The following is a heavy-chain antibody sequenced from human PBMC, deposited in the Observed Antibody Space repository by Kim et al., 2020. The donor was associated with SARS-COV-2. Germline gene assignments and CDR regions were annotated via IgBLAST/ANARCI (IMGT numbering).Heavy chain of an antibody. CDR3: ARDDCSGGSCYSGY. V-gene: IGHV3-30*01. D-gene: IGHD2-15*01. Sequence: ADSVKGRFTISRDNSKNTLYLQMNSLRAEDTAVYYCARDDCSGGSCYSGYWGQGTLVTASS. J-gene: IGHJ4*02.